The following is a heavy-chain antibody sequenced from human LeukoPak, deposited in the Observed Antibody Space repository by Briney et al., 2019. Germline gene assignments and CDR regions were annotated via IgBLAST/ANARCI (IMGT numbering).Heavy chain of an antibody. V-gene: IGHV4-59*01. CDR3: AREIAYGSGSYRDY. CDR2: IYYSGST. Sequence: PSETLSLTCTVSGGSISSYYWSWIRQPPGKGLEWIGYIYYSGSTNYNPSLKSRVTKSVDTSKNQFSLKLSSVTAADTAVYYCAREIAYGSGSYRDYWGQGTLVTVSS. D-gene: IGHD3-10*01. J-gene: IGHJ4*02. CDR1: GGSISSYY.